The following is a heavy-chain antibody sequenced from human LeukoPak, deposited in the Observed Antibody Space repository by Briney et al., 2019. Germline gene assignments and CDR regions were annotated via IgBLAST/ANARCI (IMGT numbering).Heavy chain of an antibody. Sequence: GASVKVSCKASGYTFTGYYMHWVRQAPGQGLEWMGWINPNSGGTNYAQKFQGRVTMTRDTSISTGYMELSRLRSDDTAEYYCARARANYYDSSGYSTFDYWGQGTLVTVSS. V-gene: IGHV1-2*02. J-gene: IGHJ4*02. CDR2: INPNSGGT. CDR1: GYTFTGYY. D-gene: IGHD3-22*01. CDR3: ARARANYYDSSGYSTFDY.